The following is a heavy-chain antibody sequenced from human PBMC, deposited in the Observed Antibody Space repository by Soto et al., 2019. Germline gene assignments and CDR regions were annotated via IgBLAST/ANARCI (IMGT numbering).Heavy chain of an antibody. CDR2: IYYSGST. CDR3: ARDAADDYGDYFPFGY. Sequence: SETMSLTCTFSGGSISSGGYYWSWIRQHPGKGLEWIGYIYYSGSTYYNPSLKSRVTISVDTSKYQLSLKLSSVTAADTAVYYCARDAADDYGDYFPFGYWGQGTLVTVSS. J-gene: IGHJ4*02. V-gene: IGHV4-31*03. CDR1: GGSISSGGYY. D-gene: IGHD4-17*01.